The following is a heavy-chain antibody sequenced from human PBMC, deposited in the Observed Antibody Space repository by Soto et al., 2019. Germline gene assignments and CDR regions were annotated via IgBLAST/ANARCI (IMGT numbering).Heavy chain of an antibody. J-gene: IGHJ4*02. V-gene: IGHV3-23*01. CDR2: ISGSGGST. D-gene: IGHD6-13*01. CDR1: GFTFSSYA. Sequence: PGGSLRLSCAASGFTFSSYAMSWVRQAPGKGLEWVSAISGSGGSTYYADSVKGRFTISRDNSKNTLYLQMSSLRAEDTAVYYCAKDNYPDIAAAGTSLVEWGQGSLVTVSS. CDR3: AKDNYPDIAAAGTSLVE.